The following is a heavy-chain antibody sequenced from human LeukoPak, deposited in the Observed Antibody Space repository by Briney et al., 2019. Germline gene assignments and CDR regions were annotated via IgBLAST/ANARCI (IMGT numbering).Heavy chain of an antibody. Sequence: GGSLRLSCAASGFTFSSYEMNWVRQAPGKGLEWVSYISSSGSTIYYADSVKGRFTISRDNAKNSLYLQMNSLRAEDTAVYYCARELDYCGSGSYSYYYYGMDVWGQGTTVTVSS. D-gene: IGHD3-10*01. CDR2: ISSSGSTI. V-gene: IGHV3-48*03. J-gene: IGHJ6*02. CDR3: ARELDYCGSGSYSYYYYGMDV. CDR1: GFTFSSYE.